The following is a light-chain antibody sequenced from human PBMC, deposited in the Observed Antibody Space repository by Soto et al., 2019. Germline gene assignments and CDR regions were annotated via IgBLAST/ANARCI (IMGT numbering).Light chain of an antibody. J-gene: IGKJ4*01. CDR2: GSS. CDR1: QSVSSNY. CDR3: QQYGSSSLT. V-gene: IGKV3-20*01. Sequence: EIDLTQSPGTLSLSPGERATLSCRASQSVSSNYLAWYQQRPGQAPRLLIYGSSSRATGIPDRFSGSGSGTDFVLTISRLEPEDFAVYFCQQYGSSSLTFGGGTKV.